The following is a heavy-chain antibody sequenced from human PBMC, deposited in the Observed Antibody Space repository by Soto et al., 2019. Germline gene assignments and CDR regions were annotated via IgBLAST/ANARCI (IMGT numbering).Heavy chain of an antibody. CDR3: ARGDCGGDCYSEYFQH. J-gene: IGHJ1*01. Sequence: SETLSLTCTVSGGSISSYYWSWIRQPPGKGLEWIGYIYYSGSTNYNPSLKSRVTISVDTSKNQFSLKLSSVTAADTAVYYCARGDCGGDCYSEYFQHWGQGTLVTVSS. CDR2: IYYSGST. V-gene: IGHV4-59*01. CDR1: GGSISSYY. D-gene: IGHD2-21*02.